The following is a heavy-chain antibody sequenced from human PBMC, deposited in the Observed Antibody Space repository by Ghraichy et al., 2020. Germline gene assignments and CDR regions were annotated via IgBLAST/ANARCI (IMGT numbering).Heavy chain of an antibody. CDR1: GFTFSSFW. D-gene: IGHD6-6*01. J-gene: IGHJ3*02. CDR2: INSDGSST. V-gene: IGHV3-74*01. CDR3: AQIEYSSSSPAFDI. Sequence: GGSLRLSCAASGFTFSSFWMHWVRQAPGKGLVWVSRINSDGSSTRYADSVKGRFSISRDNAKNTVYLQMNSLRAEDTAVYYCAQIEYSSSSPAFDIWGQGTMVSVSS.